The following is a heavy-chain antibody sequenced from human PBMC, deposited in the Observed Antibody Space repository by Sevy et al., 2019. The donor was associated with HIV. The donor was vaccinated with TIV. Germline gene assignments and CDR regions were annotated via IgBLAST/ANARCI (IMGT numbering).Heavy chain of an antibody. CDR3: ARDKAAAGPYYFDY. Sequence: ASVKVSCKASGGTFGSYAISWVRQAPGQGLEWMGGIIPIFGTANYAQKFQGRVTITADESTSTAYMELSSLRSEDTAVYYCARDKAAAGPYYFDYWGQGTLVTVSS. V-gene: IGHV1-69*13. D-gene: IGHD6-13*01. CDR1: GGTFGSYA. J-gene: IGHJ4*02. CDR2: IIPIFGTA.